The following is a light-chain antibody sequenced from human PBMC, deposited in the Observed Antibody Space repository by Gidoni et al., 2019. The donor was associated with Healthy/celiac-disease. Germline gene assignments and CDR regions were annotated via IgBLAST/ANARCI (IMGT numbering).Light chain of an antibody. CDR1: TGAVTSGHY. CDR3: LLSYSGAGGV. V-gene: IGLV7-46*01. J-gene: IGLJ2*01. CDR2: DTS. Sequence: QAVVTQEPSLTVSPGGTVTLTCGSSTGAVTSGHYPYWFQQKPGQAPRTLLYDTSNKHSWPPARFSGSLLGGKAALTLSGAQPEDEAEYYCLLSYSGAGGVFGGGTKLTVL.